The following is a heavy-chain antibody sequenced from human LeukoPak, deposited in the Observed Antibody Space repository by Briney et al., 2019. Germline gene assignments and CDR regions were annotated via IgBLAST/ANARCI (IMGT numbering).Heavy chain of an antibody. CDR3: AREPLDGYNYVVDY. V-gene: IGHV1-2*02. CDR2: INPNSGGT. J-gene: IGHJ4*02. Sequence: ASVKVSCKASGYTFTGYYMHWVRQAPGQGLEWMGWINPNSGGTNYAQKFQGRVTMTRDTSISTAYMELSRLRSDDTAVYYCAREPLDGYNYVVDYWGQGTLVTVSP. CDR1: GYTFTGYY. D-gene: IGHD5-24*01.